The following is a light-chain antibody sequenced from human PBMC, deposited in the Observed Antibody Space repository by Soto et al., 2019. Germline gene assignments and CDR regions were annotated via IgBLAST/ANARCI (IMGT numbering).Light chain of an antibody. J-gene: IGLJ3*02. V-gene: IGLV2-14*01. CDR1: GSDIGTYNF. CDR2: EDA. CDR3: SSYTNTGTLVV. Sequence: QSALTQPASVSGSPGQSITISCSGSGSDIGTYNFVSWYQHHPGRAPKLIISEDANRPSGVSDRFSGSKSGSLASLTISGLQTDDEAVYYCSSYTNTGTLVVFGVGTKVTVL.